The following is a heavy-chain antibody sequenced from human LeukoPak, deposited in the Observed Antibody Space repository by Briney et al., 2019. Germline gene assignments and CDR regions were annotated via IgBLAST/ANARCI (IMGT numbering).Heavy chain of an antibody. CDR2: IYYSGST. CDR1: GGSISSSSYY. D-gene: IGHD5-24*01. CDR3: ARLGEMATTPIDY. Sequence: SETLSLTCTVPGGSISSSSYYWSWIRQPPGKGLEWIGYIYYSGSTNYNPSLKSRVTISVDTSKNQFSLKLSSVTAADTAVYYCARLGEMATTPIDYWGQGTLVTVSS. J-gene: IGHJ4*02. V-gene: IGHV4-61*05.